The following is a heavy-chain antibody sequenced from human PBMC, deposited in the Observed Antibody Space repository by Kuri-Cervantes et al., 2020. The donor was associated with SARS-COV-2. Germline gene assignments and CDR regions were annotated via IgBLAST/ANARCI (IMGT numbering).Heavy chain of an antibody. CDR1: GYTFTGYY. CDR3: ARATGQPGYFDY. V-gene: IGHV1-2*02. J-gene: IGHJ4*02. CDR2: INPSSGGT. Sequence: ASVKVSCKASGYTFTGYYMHWVRQAPGQGLEWMGWINPSSGGTNYAQKFQGRVTITTDESTSTAYMELSNLRSEVTAVYYCARATGQPGYFDYWGQGTLVTVSS.